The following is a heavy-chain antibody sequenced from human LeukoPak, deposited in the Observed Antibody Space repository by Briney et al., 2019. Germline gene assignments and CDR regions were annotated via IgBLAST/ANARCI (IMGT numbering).Heavy chain of an antibody. J-gene: IGHJ6*03. CDR3: AKSGKAAKGPYYYYYYMDV. CDR1: GFTFDDYG. Sequence: PGGSLRLSCAASGFTFDDYGMSWVRQAPGKGLEWVSGINWNGGSTGYADSVKGRFTISRDNAKNSLYLQMNSLRAEDTALYYCAKSGKAAKGPYYYYYYMDVWGKGTTVTISS. V-gene: IGHV3-20*04. CDR2: INWNGGST. D-gene: IGHD1-26*01.